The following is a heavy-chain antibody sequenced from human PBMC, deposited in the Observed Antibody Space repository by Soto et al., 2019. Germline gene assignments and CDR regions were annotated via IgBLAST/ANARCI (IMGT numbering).Heavy chain of an antibody. CDR1: GGSISSSIYY. CDR2: IDYSGTT. V-gene: IGHV4-39*02. J-gene: IGHJ4*02. D-gene: IGHD1-1*01. Sequence: QLQLQESGPGLVKPSETLSLTCTVSGGSISSSIYYWGWIRQPPGRGLEWIGIIDYSGTTYYNPSLKTRLTMSVDTSKYHFSLHLSSGTAADTAVYYCARRTGRSTYYCDYWGQGALVTVSS. CDR3: ARRTGRSTYYCDY.